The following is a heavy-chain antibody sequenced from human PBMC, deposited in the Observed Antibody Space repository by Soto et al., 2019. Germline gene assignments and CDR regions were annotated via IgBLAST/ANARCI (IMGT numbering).Heavy chain of an antibody. CDR3: ARQVPRGVVWFDP. CDR2: VYYSGNT. Sequence: SEPSLTCTVSGGSMSSYYWSWIRQPPGKGLEWIGYVYYSGNTKYNPSLKSRVTISVDTSKNQFSLKLSSVTAADTAVYYCARQVPRGVVWFDPWGRGTLVTSPQ. J-gene: IGHJ5*02. V-gene: IGHV4-59*08. D-gene: IGHD3-10*01. CDR1: GGSMSSYY.